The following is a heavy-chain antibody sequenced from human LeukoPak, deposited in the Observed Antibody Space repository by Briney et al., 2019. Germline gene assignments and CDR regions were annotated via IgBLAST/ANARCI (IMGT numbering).Heavy chain of an antibody. D-gene: IGHD2-2*02. CDR2: ITSDGSST. CDR1: GFTFSNTW. J-gene: IGHJ5*02. V-gene: IGHV3-74*03. Sequence: GGSLRLSCAASGFTFSNTWMHWVRQPPGKGLVWVARITSDGSSTTYAESVKGRFTISRDNAKNTLYLQMNSLRAEDTAVYYCAREYPRHWFDPWGQGTLVTVSS. CDR3: AREYPRHWFDP.